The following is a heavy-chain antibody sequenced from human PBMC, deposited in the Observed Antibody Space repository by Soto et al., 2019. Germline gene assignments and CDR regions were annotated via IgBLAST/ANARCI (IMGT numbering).Heavy chain of an antibody. D-gene: IGHD3-22*01. V-gene: IGHV1-46*01. CDR3: AMNYHDSSAYLY. CDR1: GHTLINYY. Sequence: QVQLVQSGAEVKKPGASVKVSCKASGHTLINYYMHWVRQAPGQGLDWLGKIDPSGNGTSYAERFQGRITLTSDTSTNTVYVELSSLSSEDTAIYYCAMNYHDSSAYLYGGQGTLVTVSS. J-gene: IGHJ4*02. CDR2: IDPSGNGT.